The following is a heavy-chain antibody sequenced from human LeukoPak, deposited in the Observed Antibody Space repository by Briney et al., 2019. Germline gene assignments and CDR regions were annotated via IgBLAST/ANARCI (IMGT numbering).Heavy chain of an antibody. D-gene: IGHD6-6*01. CDR3: ASLGYDPSSSSPYAFDY. V-gene: IGHV4-39*01. CDR2: IYYSGST. J-gene: IGHJ4*02. Sequence: PSETLSLTCTVSGGSISSSSYYWGWIRQPPGKGLEWIGSIYYSGSTYYNPSLKSRVTTSVDTSKNQFSLKLSSVTAADTAVYYCASLGYDPSSSSPYAFDYWGQGTLVTVSS. CDR1: GGSISSSSYY.